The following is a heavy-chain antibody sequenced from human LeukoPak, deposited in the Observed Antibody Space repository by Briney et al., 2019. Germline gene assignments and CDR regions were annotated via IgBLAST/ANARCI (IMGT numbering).Heavy chain of an antibody. CDR2: IYYSGST. D-gene: IGHD3-22*01. Sequence: SETLSLTCTVSGGSISSSSYYWGWIRQPPGKGLEWIGSIYYSGSTYYNPSLKSRVTISVDTSKNQFSLKLSSVTAADTAVYYCAREGFNHPVHYYDSSGYETWGQGTLVTVSS. J-gene: IGHJ5*02. CDR3: AREGFNHPVHYYDSSGYET. CDR1: GGSISSSSYY. V-gene: IGHV4-39*07.